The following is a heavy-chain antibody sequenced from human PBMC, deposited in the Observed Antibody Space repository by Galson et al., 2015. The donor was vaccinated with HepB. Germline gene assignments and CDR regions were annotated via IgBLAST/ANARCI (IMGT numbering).Heavy chain of an antibody. V-gene: IGHV1-69*13. D-gene: IGHD2-2*01. CDR2: IIPIFGTA. Sequence: SVKVSCKASGGTFSSYAISWVRQAPGQGLEWMGGIIPIFGTANYAQKFQGRVTITADESTSTAYMELSSLRSEDTAVYYCARQGAMGGYNWFDPWGQGTLVTVSS. CDR3: ARQGAMGGYNWFDP. J-gene: IGHJ5*02. CDR1: GGTFSSYA.